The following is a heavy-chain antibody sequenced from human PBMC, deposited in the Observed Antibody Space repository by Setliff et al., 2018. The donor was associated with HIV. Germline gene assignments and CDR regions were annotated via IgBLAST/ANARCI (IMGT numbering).Heavy chain of an antibody. D-gene: IGHD6-13*01. CDR1: GGSIRSSDW. V-gene: IGHV4-4*02. CDR3: ALDEAAAGVGQGKFLY. CDR2: AHHRGRT. J-gene: IGHJ4*02. Sequence: PSETLSLTCAVSGGSIRSSDWWSWVRQPPGKGLEWIGDAHHRGRTNYNPSLKSRVTISVDDSKNEFSLKVTPVTAADTAVYYCALDEAAAGVGQGKFLYWGQGILVTVSS.